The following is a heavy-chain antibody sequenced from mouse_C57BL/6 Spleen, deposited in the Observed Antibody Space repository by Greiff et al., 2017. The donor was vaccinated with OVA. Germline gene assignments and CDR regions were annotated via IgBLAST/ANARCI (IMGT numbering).Heavy chain of an antibody. D-gene: IGHD2-5*01. Sequence: VQLQQSGPVLVKPGASVKMSCKASGYTFTDYYMNWVKQSHGKSLEWIGVINPYNGGTSYNQKFKGKATLTVDKTSSTAYMELNSLTSEDSAVYYCARRDDSNPFAYWGQGTLVTVSA. CDR1: GYTFTDYY. V-gene: IGHV1-19*01. J-gene: IGHJ3*01. CDR2: INPYNGGT. CDR3: ARRDDSNPFAY.